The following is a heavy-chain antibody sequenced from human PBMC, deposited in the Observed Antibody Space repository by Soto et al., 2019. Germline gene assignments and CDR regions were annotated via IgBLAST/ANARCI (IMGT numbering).Heavy chain of an antibody. V-gene: IGHV1-2*04. Sequence: ASVKVSCKASGYTFSAYYIHWLRQAPGQGLEWMGWVNPHSGATVFAQKFLGSVTLTTDTSINTAYMELTSLTSDDTALYYCARPPNPWEPYAFHIWGHGTLVTVSS. CDR3: ARPPNPWEPYAFHI. D-gene: IGHD1-26*01. J-gene: IGHJ3*02. CDR1: GYTFSAYY. CDR2: VNPHSGAT.